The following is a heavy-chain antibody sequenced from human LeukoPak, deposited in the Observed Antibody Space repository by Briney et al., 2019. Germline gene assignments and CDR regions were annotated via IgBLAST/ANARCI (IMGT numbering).Heavy chain of an antibody. J-gene: IGHJ5*02. CDR3: ARACHLVVVTAEGGWLDP. Sequence: ASVTVSCKASGYTFTSYGISWVRQAPGQGLEWVGWISIYNGETYYTQSLQDRVTITTDTSTNTVYMELRSLRSDDTAVYYCARACHLVVVTAEGGWLDPWGQGTLVTVSS. V-gene: IGHV1-18*01. CDR1: GYTFTSYG. D-gene: IGHD2-21*02. CDR2: ISIYNGET.